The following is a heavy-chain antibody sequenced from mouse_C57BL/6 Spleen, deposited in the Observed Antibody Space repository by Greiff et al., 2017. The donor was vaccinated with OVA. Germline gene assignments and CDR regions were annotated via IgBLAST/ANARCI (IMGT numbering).Heavy chain of an antibody. Sequence: QVQLQQPGAELVKPGASVKLSCKASGYTFTSSWMHWVKQRPGRGLEWIGRIDPTSGGTKYNEKFKSKATLTVDTPSSTAYMQLSSLTSEDSAVYECARSGSRDIYYDAMDYWGQGTSVTVSS. CDR1: GYTFTSSW. J-gene: IGHJ4*01. CDR2: IDPTSGGT. CDR3: ARSGSRDIYYDAMDY. V-gene: IGHV1-72*01. D-gene: IGHD1-1*01.